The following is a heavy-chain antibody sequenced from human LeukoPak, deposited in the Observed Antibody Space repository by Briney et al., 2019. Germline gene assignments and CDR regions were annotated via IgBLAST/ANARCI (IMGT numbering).Heavy chain of an antibody. D-gene: IGHD3-3*02. J-gene: IGHJ4*02. CDR3: ARDQDIRGFDY. Sequence: TSETLSLTCTVSGGSISSYYWSWIRQPPGKGLEWIGYIYYSGSTNYNPSLKSRVTISVDTSKYQFSLKLSSVTAADTAVYYCARDQDIRGFDYWGQGTLVTVSS. V-gene: IGHV4-59*01. CDR1: GGSISSYY. CDR2: IYYSGST.